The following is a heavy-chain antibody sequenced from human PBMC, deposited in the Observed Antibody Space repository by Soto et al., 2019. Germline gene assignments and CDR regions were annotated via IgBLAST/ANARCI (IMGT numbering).Heavy chain of an antibody. CDR3: AKDQMVRGGYGAFDI. CDR2: ISGSGGST. D-gene: IGHD3-10*01. J-gene: IGHJ3*02. Sequence: GGSLRLSCAASGFTFSSYAMSWVRQAPGKGLEWVSAISGSGGSTYYAVSVKGRFTISRDNSKNTLYLQMNSVRAEDAAVYYCAKDQMVRGGYGAFDIWGQGTMVTVSS. CDR1: GFTFSSYA. V-gene: IGHV3-23*01.